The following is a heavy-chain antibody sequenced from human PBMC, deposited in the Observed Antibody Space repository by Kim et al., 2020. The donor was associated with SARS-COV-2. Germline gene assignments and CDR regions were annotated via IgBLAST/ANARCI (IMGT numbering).Heavy chain of an antibody. V-gene: IGHV3-7*03. Sequence: GGSLRLSCAASGFTFSSYWMSWVRQAPGKGLEWVANIKQDGSEKYYVDSVKGRFTISRDNAKNSLYLQMNSLRAEDTAVYYCARDIEVAAAGTTWYFDLWGRGTLVTVSS. D-gene: IGHD6-13*01. CDR1: GFTFSSYW. J-gene: IGHJ2*01. CDR3: ARDIEVAAAGTTWYFDL. CDR2: IKQDGSEK.